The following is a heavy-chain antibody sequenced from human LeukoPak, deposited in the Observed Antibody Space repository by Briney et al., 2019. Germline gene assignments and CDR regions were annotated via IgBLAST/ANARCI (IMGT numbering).Heavy chain of an antibody. Sequence: GGSLRLSCAASGFTFSSCGMSWVRQAPGKGLEWVSAISGSGGSTYYADSVKGRFTISRDNSKNTLYLQMNSLRAEDTAVYYCAKDRQLGRRGNYFDYWGQGTLVTVSS. CDR2: ISGSGGST. D-gene: IGHD6-13*01. J-gene: IGHJ4*02. CDR1: GFTFSSCG. CDR3: AKDRQLGRRGNYFDY. V-gene: IGHV3-23*01.